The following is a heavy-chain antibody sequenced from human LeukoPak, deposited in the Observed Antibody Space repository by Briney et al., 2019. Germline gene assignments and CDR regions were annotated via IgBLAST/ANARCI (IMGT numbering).Heavy chain of an antibody. CDR2: IRGKANSYAT. CDR3: TFSTYYYDSSGYPPFDY. J-gene: IGHJ4*02. D-gene: IGHD3-22*01. Sequence: GGSLKLSCAASGFTFSGSAMHWVRQASGKGLEWDGRIRGKANSYATAYAASVKGRFTISRDDSKNTAYLQMNSLKTEDTAVYYCTFSTYYYDSSGYPPFDYWGQGTLVTVSS. V-gene: IGHV3-73*01. CDR1: GFTFSGSA.